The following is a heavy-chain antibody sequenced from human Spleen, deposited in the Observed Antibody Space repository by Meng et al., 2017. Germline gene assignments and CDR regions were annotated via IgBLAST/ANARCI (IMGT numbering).Heavy chain of an antibody. V-gene: IGHV3-15*01. J-gene: IGHJ4*02. Sequence: EVHLVESWGDFVKPGGFLRLSCAASGFYFNNAWMSWVRQAPGKGLEWVGRIKSNTDGGTAEYAAPVTGRFTISRDDSKSTLYLQMSGLRIDDTGVYYCTWDDKAVSDYWGQGTLVTVSS. D-gene: IGHD1-26*01. CDR2: IKSNTDGGTA. CDR3: TWDDKAVSDY. CDR1: GFYFNNAW.